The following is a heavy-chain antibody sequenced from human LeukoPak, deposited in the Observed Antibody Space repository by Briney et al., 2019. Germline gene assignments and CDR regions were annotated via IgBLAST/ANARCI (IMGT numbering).Heavy chain of an antibody. Sequence: GSLRLSCAASGFTVGSNYMSWVRQPPGKGLEWIGEINHSGSTNYNPSLKSRVTISVDTSKNQFSLKLSSVTAADTAVYYCARGSDYYYGMDVWGQRTTVTVSS. CDR1: GFTVGSNY. CDR3: ARGSDYYYGMDV. V-gene: IGHV4-34*01. CDR2: INHSGST. J-gene: IGHJ6*02.